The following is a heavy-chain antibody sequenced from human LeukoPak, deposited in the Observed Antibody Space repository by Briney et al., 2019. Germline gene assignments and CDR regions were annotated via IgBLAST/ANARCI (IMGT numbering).Heavy chain of an antibody. V-gene: IGHV4-39*01. CDR3: ARHDYYGSLNWFDP. CDR1: GGSISSGGYY. J-gene: IGHJ5*02. Sequence: SETLSLTCTVSGGSISSGGYYWGWIRQPPGKGLEWIGTIYYTGTTYYNPSLKSRLTISVDTSKNQFSLKLTSVTAADTAVYYCARHDYYGSLNWFDPWGQGTLITVSS. CDR2: IYYTGTT. D-gene: IGHD3-10*01.